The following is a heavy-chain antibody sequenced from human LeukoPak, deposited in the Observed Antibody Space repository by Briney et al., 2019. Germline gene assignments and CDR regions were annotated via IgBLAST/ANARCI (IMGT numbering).Heavy chain of an antibody. J-gene: IGHJ2*01. V-gene: IGHV4-39*07. CDR2: IYYSGST. CDR1: GGSISSSSYY. Sequence: ASETLSLTCTVSGGSISSSSYYWGWIRQPPGKGLEWIGSIYYSGSTYYNPSLKSRVTISVDTSKNQFSLKLSSVTAADTAVYYCARVSDSSGYHESPYWYFDLWGRGTLVTVSS. CDR3: ARVSDSSGYHESPYWYFDL. D-gene: IGHD3-22*01.